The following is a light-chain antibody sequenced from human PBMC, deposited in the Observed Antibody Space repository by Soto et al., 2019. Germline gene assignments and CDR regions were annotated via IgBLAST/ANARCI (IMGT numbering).Light chain of an antibody. CDR1: SSDVGGYNY. V-gene: IGLV2-8*01. Sequence: QSALTQPPSASGSPGQSVTISCTGTSSDVGGYNYVSWYQQHPGKAPKLMIYEVSKRPSGVPDRFSGSKSGNTASLTVSGLQAEDEADYYCSSYAGSNNLNVFGTVTKLTVL. CDR3: SSYAGSNNLNV. J-gene: IGLJ1*01. CDR2: EVS.